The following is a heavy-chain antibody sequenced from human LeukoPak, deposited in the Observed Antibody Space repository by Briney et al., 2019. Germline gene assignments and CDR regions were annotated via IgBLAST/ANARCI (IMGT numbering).Heavy chain of an antibody. CDR1: GVSISSSNSY. Sequence: SETLSLTCTVSGVSISSSNSYWGWIRQPPGKGLEWIGSIYYSGNTYYNASLKSQVSISIDTSKNQFSLRLTSVTAADTAVYYCARLAYWYFDLWGRGTLVTVSS. CDR3: ARLAYWYFDL. CDR2: IYYSGNT. V-gene: IGHV4-39*01. J-gene: IGHJ2*01.